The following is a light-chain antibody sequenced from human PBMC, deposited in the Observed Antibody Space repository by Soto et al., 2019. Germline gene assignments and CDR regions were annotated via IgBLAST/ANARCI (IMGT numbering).Light chain of an antibody. V-gene: IGLV1-40*01. CDR2: GDS. J-gene: IGLJ3*02. CDR3: QSYDSSLSGSV. CDR1: SSNIGAGYD. Sequence: QAVVTQPPSVSGAPGQRGTISCTGSSSNIGAGYDVHWYQQVPGTAPKLLIYGDSNRPSGVPDRFSGSKSGTSASLAITGFQAEDEADYYCQSYDSSLSGSVFGEGTKLTVL.